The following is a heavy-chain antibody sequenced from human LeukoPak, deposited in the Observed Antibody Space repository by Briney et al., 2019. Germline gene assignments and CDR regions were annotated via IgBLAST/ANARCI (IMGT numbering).Heavy chain of an antibody. CDR1: GYTFTGYY. V-gene: IGHV1-2*02. Sequence: GASVKVSCKASGYTFTGYYMHWVRQAPGQGLEWMGWINPNSGGTNYAQKFQGRVTMTRDTSISTAYMELSRLRSDDTAVYYCARGGTVNTKVYYFDYWGQGTLVTVSS. CDR3: ARGGTVNTKVYYFDY. CDR2: INPNSGGT. D-gene: IGHD4-17*01. J-gene: IGHJ4*02.